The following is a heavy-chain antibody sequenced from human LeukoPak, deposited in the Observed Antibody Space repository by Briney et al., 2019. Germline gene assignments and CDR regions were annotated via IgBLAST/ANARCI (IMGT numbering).Heavy chain of an antibody. J-gene: IGHJ4*02. CDR1: GGSFSGYY. Sequence: PSETLSLTCAVYGGSFSGYYWSWIRQPPGKGLEWIGEINHSGSTNYNPSLKSRVTISVRTSKNQFSLKLSSVTAADTAVYYCARLSMVRGVIMQIIPWGQGTLVTVSS. CDR3: ARLSMVRGVIMQIIP. CDR2: INHSGST. D-gene: IGHD3-10*01. V-gene: IGHV4-34*01.